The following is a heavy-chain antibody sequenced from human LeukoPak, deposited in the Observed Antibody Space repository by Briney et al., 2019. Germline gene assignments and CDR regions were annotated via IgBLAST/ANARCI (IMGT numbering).Heavy chain of an antibody. V-gene: IGHV3-66*01. CDR2: IYSGGST. D-gene: IGHD3-10*01. J-gene: IGHJ4*02. CDR3: ARDSHYGSGNSGY. CDR1: GFTFSSYA. Sequence: GGSLRLSCAASGFTFSSYAMSWVRQAPGKGLEWVSVIYSGGSTYYADSVKGRFTISRDNSKNTLYLQMNSLRAEDTAVYYCARDSHYGSGNSGYWGQGTLVTVSS.